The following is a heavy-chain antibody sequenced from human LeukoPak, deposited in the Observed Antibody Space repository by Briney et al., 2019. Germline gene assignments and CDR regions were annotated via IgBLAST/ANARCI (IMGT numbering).Heavy chain of an antibody. CDR2: INTGNGNT. Sequence: ASVKVSCKASGYTFTRYAMHWVRQAPGQRLEWMGWINTGNGNTKYSQKFQGRVTIARDKSASTVHMELSSLRSEDTAVYYCARGDDPDYWGQGTLVTVFS. D-gene: IGHD5-24*01. J-gene: IGHJ4*02. CDR3: ARGDDPDY. CDR1: GYTFTRYA. V-gene: IGHV1-3*04.